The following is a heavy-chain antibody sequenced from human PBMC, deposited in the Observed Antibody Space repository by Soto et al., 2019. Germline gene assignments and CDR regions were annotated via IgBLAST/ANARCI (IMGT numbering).Heavy chain of an antibody. V-gene: IGHV2-5*02. J-gene: IGHJ4*02. CDR3: AHRRRLSYFDY. CDR1: GFSLSTSGVG. CDR2: IYWDDDK. Sequence: QIPLKESGPTLVKPTQTLTLTCTFSGFSLSTSGVGVGWIRQPPGKALEWLALIYWDDDKRYSPSLKSRLTLTKDTSKNPGVLTMTNMDPVDTATHYCAHRRRLSYFDYWGQGTLVTVSS.